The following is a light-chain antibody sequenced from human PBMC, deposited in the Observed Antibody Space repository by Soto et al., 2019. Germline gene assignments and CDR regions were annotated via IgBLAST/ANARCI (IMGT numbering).Light chain of an antibody. CDR3: QQYNNRPLT. CDR2: DAS. J-gene: IGKJ5*01. CDR1: QSIYIN. V-gene: IGKV3-15*01. Sequence: EIVLTQSPATLSVSPGERAILSCRASQSIYINLAWYQQKPGQAPRLLIHDASTRATGIPARFSGGGSGTEFTLTISSLQSEDVALYYCQQYNNRPLTFGQGTRLENK.